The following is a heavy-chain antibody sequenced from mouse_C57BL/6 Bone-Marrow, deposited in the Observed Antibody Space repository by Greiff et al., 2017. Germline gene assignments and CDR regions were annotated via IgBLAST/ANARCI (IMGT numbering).Heavy chain of an antibody. CDR3: ARDRGQLRLNYIDY. D-gene: IGHD3-2*02. CDR2: ISDGGSYT. CDR1: GFTFSSYA. Sequence: EVKLVESGGGLVKPGGSLKLSCAASGFTFSSYAMSWVRQTPEKRLEWVATISDGGSYTYYPDNVKGRFTISRDNAKNNLYLQMSHLKSEDTAMYYCARDRGQLRLNYIDYWAKAPLSQSPQ. J-gene: IGHJ2*01. V-gene: IGHV5-4*01.